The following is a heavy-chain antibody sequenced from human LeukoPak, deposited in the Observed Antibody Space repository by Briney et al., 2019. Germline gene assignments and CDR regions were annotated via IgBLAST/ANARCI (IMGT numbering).Heavy chain of an antibody. CDR3: ARKDYYDSSGYVDI. V-gene: IGHV4-4*02. CDR2: IYHSGST. Sequence: SETLSLTCAVSGGSISSSNWWSWVRPPPGKGPEWIGEIYHSGSTNYNPSLKSRVTISVDKSKNQFSLKLSSVTAADTAVYYCARKDYYDSSGYVDIWGQGTMVTVSS. CDR1: GGSISSSNW. J-gene: IGHJ3*02. D-gene: IGHD3-22*01.